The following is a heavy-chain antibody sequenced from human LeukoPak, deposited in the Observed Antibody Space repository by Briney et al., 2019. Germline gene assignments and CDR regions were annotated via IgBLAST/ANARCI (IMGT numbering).Heavy chain of an antibody. J-gene: IGHJ4*02. V-gene: IGHV4-34*01. D-gene: IGHD1-26*01. CDR1: GGSFSGYY. CDR3: ARVGSGSYPFDY. Sequence: PSETLSLTCAVYGGSFSGYYWSWIRQPPGKGLEWIGEINHSGSTNYNPSLKSRVTISVDTSKNQFSLKLSSVTAADTAVYYCARVGSGSYPFDYWGQGTLVTASS. CDR2: INHSGST.